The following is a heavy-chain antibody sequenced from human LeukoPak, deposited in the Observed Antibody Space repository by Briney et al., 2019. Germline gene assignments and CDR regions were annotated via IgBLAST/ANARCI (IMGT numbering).Heavy chain of an antibody. V-gene: IGHV4-39*01. CDR1: GGSISSSSYY. CDR3: ARRVIYARSHCSGGSCYPSAFDI. D-gene: IGHD2-15*01. Sequence: SETLSLTCTVSGGSISSSSYYWGWIRQPPGKGLEWIGSIYYSGSTYYNPSLKSRVTISLDTSKNQFSLKLSSVTAADTAVYYCARRVIYARSHCSGGSCYPSAFDIWGQGTMVTVSS. J-gene: IGHJ3*02. CDR2: IYYSGST.